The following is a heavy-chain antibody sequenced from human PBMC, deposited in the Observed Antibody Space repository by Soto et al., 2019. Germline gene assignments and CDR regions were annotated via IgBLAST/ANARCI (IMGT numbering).Heavy chain of an antibody. CDR2: IYRGEST. Sequence: GGSLRLSCAASGFTVSSNFMSWVRRGPGKGLEWVSTIYRGESTYYTDSVKGRFTISRDNAKNSLYLQMNSLRAEDTAVYYCARVAVGSSWYLSSWGQGTLVTVSS. J-gene: IGHJ5*02. D-gene: IGHD6-13*01. V-gene: IGHV3-53*01. CDR1: GFTVSSNF. CDR3: ARVAVGSSWYLSS.